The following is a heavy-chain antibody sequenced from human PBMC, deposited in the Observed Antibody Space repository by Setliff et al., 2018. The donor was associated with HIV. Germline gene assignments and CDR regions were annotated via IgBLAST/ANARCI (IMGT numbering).Heavy chain of an antibody. CDR1: GFTFSSYE. CDR3: ARDLSNSELYYYYYMDV. J-gene: IGHJ6*03. Sequence: GGSLRLSCAASGFTFSSYEMNWVRQAPGKGLEWVSYISSSSSTIYYADSVKGRFTISRDNAKNSLYLQMNSLRAEDTAVYYCARDLSNSELYYYYYMDVWGKGTTVTVSS. D-gene: IGHD4-4*01. CDR2: ISSSSSTI. V-gene: IGHV3-48*01.